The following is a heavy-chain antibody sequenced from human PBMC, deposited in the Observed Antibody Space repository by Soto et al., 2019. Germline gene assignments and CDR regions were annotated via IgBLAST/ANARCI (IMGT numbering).Heavy chain of an antibody. J-gene: IGHJ4*02. CDR2: IYYSGST. CDR1: GGSISSGGYY. D-gene: IGHD5-12*01. Sequence: QVQLQESGPGLVKPSQTLSLTCTVSGGSISSGGYYWSWIRQHPGKGLEWIGYIYYSGSTYYNPSLKSRITISVDTSKNQFSLKLNSVTAADTAVYYCARAWLRSYVFDYWGQGTLVTDSS. V-gene: IGHV4-31*03. CDR3: ARAWLRSYVFDY.